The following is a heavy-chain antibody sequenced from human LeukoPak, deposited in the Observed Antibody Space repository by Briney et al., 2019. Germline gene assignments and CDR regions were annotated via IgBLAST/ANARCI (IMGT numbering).Heavy chain of an antibody. CDR3: ARAAGLWSIYDAFDI. V-gene: IGHV1-8*01. J-gene: IGHJ3*02. Sequence: ASVKVSCKASGYTFTSYDINWVRQSTGQGLEWMGWMNPNSGNTGYAQKFQGRVTMTRNTSISTAYMELSSLRSEDTAVYYCARAAGLWSIYDAFDIWGQGTMVTVSS. D-gene: IGHD5-18*01. CDR1: GYTFTSYD. CDR2: MNPNSGNT.